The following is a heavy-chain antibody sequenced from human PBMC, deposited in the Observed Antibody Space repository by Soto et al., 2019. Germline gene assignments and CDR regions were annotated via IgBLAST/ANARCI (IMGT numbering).Heavy chain of an antibody. J-gene: IGHJ6*02. V-gene: IGHV1-69*13. CDR3: ATLGCCTSTSCYGPPGGLAALAV. CDR1: GDTFTNYA. CDR2: IIPFFGTP. Sequence: ASVKVSCKASGDTFTNYAIGWVRQAPGQGLEWMGRIIPFFGTPTYIQNFQGRVAITADASTSTAYMELTSLRSEDTAVYYCATLGCCTSTSCYGPPGGLAALAVWGQGPTVTVSS. D-gene: IGHD2-2*01.